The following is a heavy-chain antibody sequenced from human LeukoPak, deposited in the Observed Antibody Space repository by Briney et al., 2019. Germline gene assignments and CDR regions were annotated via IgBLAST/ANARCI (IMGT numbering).Heavy chain of an antibody. J-gene: IGHJ4*02. CDR1: GYSISSGNY. D-gene: IGHD1-26*01. CDR3: ARGEVGPIGRLGY. Sequence: SETLSLTCSVSGYSISSGNYWGWIRQPPGKTLEWIGSTYHSGSTQLHPSLHSRVTISVDTSKNQFFLNLSSVTATDTAVYYCARGEVGPIGRLGYWGQGILVTVSS. CDR2: TYHSGST. V-gene: IGHV4-38-2*02.